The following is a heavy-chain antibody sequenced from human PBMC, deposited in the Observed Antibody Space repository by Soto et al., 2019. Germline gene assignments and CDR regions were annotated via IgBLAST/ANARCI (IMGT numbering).Heavy chain of an antibody. CDR1: GFTFSSCE. Sequence: GGSLRLSCAASGFTFSSCEMNWVRQAPGKGLEWVSFISSSGSTIYYADSVKGRFTISRDNAKNSLYLQMNSLRAEDTAVYYCVYGYYFDYWGQGTLVTVSS. CDR3: VYGYYFDY. D-gene: IGHD3-10*01. J-gene: IGHJ4*02. CDR2: ISSSGSTI. V-gene: IGHV3-48*03.